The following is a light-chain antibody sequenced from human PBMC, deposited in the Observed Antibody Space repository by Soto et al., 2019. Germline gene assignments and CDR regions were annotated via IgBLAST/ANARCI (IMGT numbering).Light chain of an antibody. V-gene: IGKV3-20*01. J-gene: IGKJ1*01. CDR1: QSVSNNY. Sequence: EIVLTQSPGTLSLSRGERATLSCRASQSVSNNYLAWYQQKPGQAPRLLIYGASNRATGIPDRFSGSGSGTDFTLTISSLQPEDFATYYCQQSYSTPRTFGQGTKVDIK. CDR3: QQSYSTPRT. CDR2: GAS.